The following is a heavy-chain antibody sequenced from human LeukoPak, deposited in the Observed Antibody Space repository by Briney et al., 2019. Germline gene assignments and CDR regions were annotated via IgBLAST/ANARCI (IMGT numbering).Heavy chain of an antibody. CDR2: ISDSGSRP. V-gene: IGHV3-23*01. J-gene: IGHJ4*02. CDR3: AKTYDTYGLQYFDY. Sequence: GGSLRLSCAASGFTFSSFGMTWVRQAPGKGLESVSAISDSGSRPFYADSVKGRFTISRDNSKNTLYLQMSSLRAEDTAVYYCAKTYDTYGLQYFDYWGQGTLVTVSS. CDR1: GFTFSSFG. D-gene: IGHD5-18*01.